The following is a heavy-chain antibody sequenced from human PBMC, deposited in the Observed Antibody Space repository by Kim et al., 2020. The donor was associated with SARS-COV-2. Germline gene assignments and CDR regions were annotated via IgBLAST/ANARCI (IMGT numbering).Heavy chain of an antibody. CDR2: ISHDGNKK. CDR1: GFLFSTYG. CDR3: ARDIYSSTWYFDY. Sequence: GGSLRLSCAASGFLFSTYGMHWVRQALGKGLEWVALISHDGNKKYYADSVKGRFTVSRDNSKNTMYLQMNSLRAEDTAVYYCARDIYSSTWYFDYWGQGALVTVSS. J-gene: IGHJ4*02. V-gene: IGHV3-33*05. D-gene: IGHD2-2*01.